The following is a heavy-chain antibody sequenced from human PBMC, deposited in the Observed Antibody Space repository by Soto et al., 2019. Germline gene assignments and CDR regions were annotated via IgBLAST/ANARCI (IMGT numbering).Heavy chain of an antibody. V-gene: IGHV3-23*01. Sequence: GGSLRLSCAASGFTFDSFAMTWVRQAPGKGLEWVSAISASGGSTFYADSVKGRFTISRDSSKNTLYLQMNSLRAEDTAVYYCARGAVMPDSWGQGTRFTVSS. CDR3: ARGAVMPDS. J-gene: IGHJ4*02. CDR2: ISASGGST. D-gene: IGHD3-16*01. CDR1: GFTFDSFA.